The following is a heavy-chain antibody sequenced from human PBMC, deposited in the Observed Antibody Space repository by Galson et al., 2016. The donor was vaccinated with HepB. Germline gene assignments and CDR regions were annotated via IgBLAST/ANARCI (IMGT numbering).Heavy chain of an antibody. V-gene: IGHV1-69*13. CDR2: IIPMFRTP. D-gene: IGHD4-17*01. CDR1: GGIFSTFG. Sequence: SVKVSCKASGGIFSTFGISWVRQAPGQGLQWMGRIIPMFRTPTYAQKFQGRVTITADEGTRTAYMDLSSLRPEDTALYYCARVADYGDAYYYYAMDVWGPGTTVTVSS. CDR3: ARVADYGDAYYYYAMDV. J-gene: IGHJ6*02.